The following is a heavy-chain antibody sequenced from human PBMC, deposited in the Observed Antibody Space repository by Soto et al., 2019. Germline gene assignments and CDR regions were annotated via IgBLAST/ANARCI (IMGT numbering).Heavy chain of an antibody. V-gene: IGHV4-31*02. CDR1: GGSISSGGYY. Sequence: SENLSLTLNVSGGSISSGGYYWSVIRQQTVKCMEGIGYIYYSGSTYYNPSLKSRVNISVDTSKNQFSLKMSSVTAADTAVYYCERQGREYYYDSSGYGDAFDIWGQGKMVAVSS. J-gene: IGHJ3*02. D-gene: IGHD3-22*01. CDR2: IYYSGST. CDR3: ERQGREYYYDSSGYGDAFDI.